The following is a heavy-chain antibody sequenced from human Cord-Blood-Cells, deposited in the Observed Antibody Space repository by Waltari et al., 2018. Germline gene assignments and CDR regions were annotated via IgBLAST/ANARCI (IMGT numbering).Heavy chain of an antibody. CDR3: ARSTGIAAVDY. J-gene: IGHJ4*02. CDR1: GYTFPGYY. CDR2: INPDRGGT. D-gene: IGHD6-13*01. Sequence: VQLVQAAAEVKKRGASVTGCCQATGYTFPGYYMHWLRQAPGQGLGWMGCINPDRGGTKNAQNVQGRVTMTRDTSISTAYMELSRLRADDTAVYYCARSTGIAAVDYWGQGTLVTVSS. V-gene: IGHV1-2*02.